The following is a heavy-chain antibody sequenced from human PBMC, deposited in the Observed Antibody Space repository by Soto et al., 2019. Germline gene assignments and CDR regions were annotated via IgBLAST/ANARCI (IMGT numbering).Heavy chain of an antibody. D-gene: IGHD3-3*01. CDR1: GYTFTNYG. Sequence: QLVQSGAEVKKPGASVTVSCKASGYTFTNYGISWVRQAPGQGLEWMGWISASNGNTNYAQKLQGRVTMTTDTSTTTAYMELRSLRSDDTAVYYCARVATIFGVVILEGYYYYSMDVWGQGTTVTVSS. V-gene: IGHV1-18*01. J-gene: IGHJ6*02. CDR2: ISASNGNT. CDR3: ARVATIFGVVILEGYYYYSMDV.